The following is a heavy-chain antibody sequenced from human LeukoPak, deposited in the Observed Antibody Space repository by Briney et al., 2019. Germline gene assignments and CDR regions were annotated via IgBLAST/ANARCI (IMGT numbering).Heavy chain of an antibody. J-gene: IGHJ4*02. Sequence: GGSLRLSCAASGFTFSSYAMHWVRQAPGKGLEWVAVISYDGSKKYYADSVKGRITISRDNSKYTLYLQMNSLRAEDTAVYYCARPAYCGGNCYYFPDYWGQGTLVTVSS. V-gene: IGHV3-30*04. CDR1: GFTFSSYA. D-gene: IGHD2-21*02. CDR3: ARPAYCGGNCYYFPDY. CDR2: ISYDGSKK.